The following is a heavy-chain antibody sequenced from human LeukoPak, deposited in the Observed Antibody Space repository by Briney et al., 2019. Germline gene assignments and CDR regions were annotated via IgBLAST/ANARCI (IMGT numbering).Heavy chain of an antibody. CDR2: ISSSSNYI. CDR1: GFTFSIYS. D-gene: IGHD3-10*01. J-gene: IGHJ1*01. V-gene: IGHV3-21*04. Sequence: PGGSLRLSCAASGFTFSIYSMNWVRQAPGKGLEWVSSISSSSNYIYYADSVKGRFTISRDNSKNTLYLQMNSLRAEDTAVYYCARSRGSGSYYPFVIQHWGQGTLVTVSS. CDR3: ARSRGSGSYYPFVIQH.